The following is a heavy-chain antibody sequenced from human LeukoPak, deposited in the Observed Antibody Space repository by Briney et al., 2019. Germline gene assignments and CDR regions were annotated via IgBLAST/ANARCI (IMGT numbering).Heavy chain of an antibody. J-gene: IGHJ3*02. D-gene: IGHD6-19*01. CDR3: ARDSSGWYGGGDAFDI. CDR2: ISRDGRDI. V-gene: IGHV3-30*14. Sequence: PGGSLRLSCAASGFTFSNYGLHWVRQAPGEGLQWVSLISRDGRDIQYAHSVRGRFTISRDNSKNTLYLQMNSLRAEDTAVYYCARDSSGWYGGGDAFDIWGQGTMVTVSS. CDR1: GFTFSNYG.